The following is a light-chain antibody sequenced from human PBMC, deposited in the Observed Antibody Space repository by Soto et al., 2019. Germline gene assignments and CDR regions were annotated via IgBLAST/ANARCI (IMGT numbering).Light chain of an antibody. CDR1: QSISSN. Sequence: EIVMTQSPATLSVSPGDRATLSCRASQSISSNLAWYQQKRGQAPRLLIYDASTRDTGIPARFSGSGSGTEFTLTIDSLQSEDFAVYYCQQYNNWPRTFCQGTNLEIK. J-gene: IGKJ2*01. CDR2: DAS. V-gene: IGKV3-15*01. CDR3: QQYNNWPRT.